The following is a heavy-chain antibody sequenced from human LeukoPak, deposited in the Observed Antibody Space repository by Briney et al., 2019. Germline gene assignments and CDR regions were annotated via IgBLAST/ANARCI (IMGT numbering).Heavy chain of an antibody. V-gene: IGHV1-8*01. D-gene: IGHD3-16*02. CDR3: ARGPLVRLPSSFDP. CDR1: GYTFTSHD. J-gene: IGHJ5*02. Sequence: ASVKVPCKASGYTFTSHDINWVRQATGQGLEWMGWMNPNSGNTGSAQRFQGRITMTRDTSISTAYKELSSLRSEDTAVYYCARGPLVRLPSSFDPWGQGTLVTVSS. CDR2: MNPNSGNT.